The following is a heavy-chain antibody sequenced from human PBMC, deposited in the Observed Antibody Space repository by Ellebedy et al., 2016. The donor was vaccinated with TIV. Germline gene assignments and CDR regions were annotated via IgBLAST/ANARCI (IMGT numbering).Heavy chain of an antibody. CDR2: IFHTGII. CDR3: ASLRD. Sequence: SETLSLXCTVSGGSIGHHYWSWIRQSPGRGLEWIGYIFHTGIIKYNPSLKNRVTISIDASKNHFSLNLTSTTAADTAVYYCASLRDWGQGTLVTVSS. J-gene: IGHJ4*02. V-gene: IGHV4-59*11. CDR1: GGSIGHHY.